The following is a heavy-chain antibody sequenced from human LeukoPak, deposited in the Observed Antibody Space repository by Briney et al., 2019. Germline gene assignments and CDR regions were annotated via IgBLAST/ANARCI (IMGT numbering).Heavy chain of an antibody. CDR2: IYYSGST. CDR1: GGSTSSYY. CDR3: AGGYSYGAPFDY. V-gene: IGHV4-59*01. Sequence: SETLSLTCTVSGGSTSSYYWSWIRQPPGKGLEWIGYIYYSGSTNYNPSLKSRVTISVDTSKNQFSLKLSSVTAADTAVYYCAGGYSYGAPFDYWGQGTLVTVSS. D-gene: IGHD5-18*01. J-gene: IGHJ4*02.